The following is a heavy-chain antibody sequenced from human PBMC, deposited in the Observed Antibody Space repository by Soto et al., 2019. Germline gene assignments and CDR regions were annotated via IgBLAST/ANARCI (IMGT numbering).Heavy chain of an antibody. CDR2: INHSGST. D-gene: IGHD1-20*01. CDR1: GGSFSGYY. CDR3: ARVGGQYNWGYYYYGMDV. J-gene: IGHJ6*02. Sequence: SETLSLTCAVYGGSFSGYYWSWIRQPPGKGLEWIGEINHSGSTNYNPSLKSRVTISVDTSKNQFSLKLSSVTAADTAVYYCARVGGQYNWGYYYYGMDVWGQGTTVTVSS. V-gene: IGHV4-34*01.